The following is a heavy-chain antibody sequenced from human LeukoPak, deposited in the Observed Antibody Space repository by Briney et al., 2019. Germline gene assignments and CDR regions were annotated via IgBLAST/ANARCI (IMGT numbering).Heavy chain of an antibody. CDR3: AKDLISTNYYDSSGYYLDY. D-gene: IGHD3-22*01. Sequence: GGTLRLSCAASGFTFSIYGMSWVRQAPGKGLEWVSGSSGGGENTYYADSVKGRFTISRDNSKNSLYLQMNSLRAEDTAVYYCAKDLISTNYYDSSGYYLDYWGQGTLVTVSS. V-gene: IGHV3-23*01. J-gene: IGHJ4*02. CDR2: SSGGGENT. CDR1: GFTFSIYG.